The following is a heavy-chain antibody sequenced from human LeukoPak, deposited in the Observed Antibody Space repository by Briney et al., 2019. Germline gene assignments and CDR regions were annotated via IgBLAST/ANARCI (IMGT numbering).Heavy chain of an antibody. Sequence: ASVKVSCKASGYTFTGYYMHWVRQAPGQGLEWMAWINPNTGDAAYAQKFQGRVTMTRDTSISTAYMEVSRLRSDDTAVYYCARDLSENYWGGFDYWGQGTLVTVSS. CDR1: GYTFTGYY. D-gene: IGHD7-27*01. CDR2: INPNTGDA. CDR3: ARDLSENYWGGFDY. V-gene: IGHV1-2*02. J-gene: IGHJ4*02.